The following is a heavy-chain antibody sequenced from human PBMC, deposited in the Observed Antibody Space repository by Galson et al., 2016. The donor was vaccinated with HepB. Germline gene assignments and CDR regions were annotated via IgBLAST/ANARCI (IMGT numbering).Heavy chain of an antibody. CDR2: ISRSTPTI. V-gene: IGHV3-48*02. D-gene: IGHD3-16*01. CDR3: ARDRGGGAPKLVIFDY. Sequence: SLRLSCAASGFTFSTYGMHWVRQAPGKGLEWVSYISRSTPTIYYADSVKGRFTVSRDNAKNSLYLQMNNLRDEDTAVYFCARDRGGGAPKLVIFDYWGQGTLVTVSS. J-gene: IGHJ4*02. CDR1: GFTFSTYG.